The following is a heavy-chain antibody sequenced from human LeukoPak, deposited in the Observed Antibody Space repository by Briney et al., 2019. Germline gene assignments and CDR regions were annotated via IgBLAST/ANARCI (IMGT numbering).Heavy chain of an antibody. CDR2: IASDGSST. CDR3: ARGRPHGNDY. CDR1: GFTFNIYW. J-gene: IGHJ4*02. D-gene: IGHD4-23*01. Sequence: GGSLRLSCEASGFTFNIYWMNWVRQAPGKGLVWVSRIASDGSSTTYADSVKGRFSISRDNAKNTLYLQMNSLRVEDTAVYYCARGRPHGNDYWGQGTLVTVSS. V-gene: IGHV3-74*01.